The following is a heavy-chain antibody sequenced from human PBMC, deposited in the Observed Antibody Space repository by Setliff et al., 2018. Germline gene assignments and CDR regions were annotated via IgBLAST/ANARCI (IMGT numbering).Heavy chain of an antibody. CDR1: GFTFGSYW. D-gene: IGHD2-2*01. CDR2: IKQDGSEK. J-gene: IGHJ3*02. CDR3: ARILGYCTNTRCYSAYAFDM. Sequence: GGSLRLSCAASGFTFGSYWMSWVRQAPGKGLEWVAKIKQDGSEKYYVDSVKGRYTISRENAKKSLYLQMNSLRAEDTAVYYCARILGYCTNTRCYSAYAFDMWGQGTTVTVSS. V-gene: IGHV3-7*01.